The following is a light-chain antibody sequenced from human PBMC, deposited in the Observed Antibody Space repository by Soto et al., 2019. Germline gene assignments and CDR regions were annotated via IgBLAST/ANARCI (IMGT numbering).Light chain of an antibody. V-gene: IGKV1-27*01. J-gene: IGKJ3*01. Sequence: DIQMTQSPTSLSASVGDRVTITCRASQSISNFVSWYQQQPGKAHKLLIYAASTLQSGVPSRISGSGTGTDFTLISNSPQHEDVTYYSRQNYSTLLVFGPGTKVEIK. CDR3: QNYSTLLV. CDR1: QSISNF. CDR2: AAS.